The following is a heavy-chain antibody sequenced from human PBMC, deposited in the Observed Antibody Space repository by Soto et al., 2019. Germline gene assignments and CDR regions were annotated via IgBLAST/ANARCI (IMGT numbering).Heavy chain of an antibody. D-gene: IGHD3-3*01. CDR1: GFTFSSYE. CDR2: ISDSGGTV. Sequence: GGSLRLSCAASGFTFSSYEMNWVRQAPGQGLEWVSYISDSGGTVYYADSVKGRFTVSKDNAQNSVYLQMNSLRTEDTAVYYCARDLLHYDFWSGYSAYFYYGMDVWGPGTTVTVSS. CDR3: ARDLLHYDFWSGYSAYFYYGMDV. V-gene: IGHV3-48*03. J-gene: IGHJ6*02.